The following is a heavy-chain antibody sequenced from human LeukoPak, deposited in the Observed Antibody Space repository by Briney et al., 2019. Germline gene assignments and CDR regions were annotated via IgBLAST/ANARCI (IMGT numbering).Heavy chain of an antibody. V-gene: IGHV1-2*02. CDR2: INCNTGGT. J-gene: IGHJ4*02. CDR3: ARADPVGY. CDR1: VYTFTGSF. Sequence: ASVKVSCKASVYTFTGSFMHWVRQAPGQGLEWMGWINCNTGGTKFAQKFQGRVTMTRDTSISTAYMELSSLRSEDTAVYYCARADPVGYWGQGTQVTVSS.